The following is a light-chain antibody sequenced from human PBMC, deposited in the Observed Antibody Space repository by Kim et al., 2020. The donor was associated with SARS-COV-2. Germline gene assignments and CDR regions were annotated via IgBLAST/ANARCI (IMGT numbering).Light chain of an antibody. Sequence: EIVLTQSPATLSLSPGERVTLSCRASQSISTYLGWYQQKPGQAPRLLISDASNRATGIPARFSGSGSGTDFTLTISSLEPEDFAIYYCQKRSKWPLTFGGGTKVDIK. V-gene: IGKV3-11*01. CDR1: QSISTY. CDR2: DAS. CDR3: QKRSKWPLT. J-gene: IGKJ4*01.